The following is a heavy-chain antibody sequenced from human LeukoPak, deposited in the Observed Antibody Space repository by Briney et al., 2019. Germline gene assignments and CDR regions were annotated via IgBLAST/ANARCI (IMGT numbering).Heavy chain of an antibody. V-gene: IGHV3-15*01. CDR3: AKGHNDGDGYYYFDY. Sequence: GGSLRLSCAASGLTVSDAWMSWVRQAPGKGLEWVGRIKSKSDGGTTDYAGSVKGRFTISRDNSKNTLYLQMNNLRAEDTAVYYCAKGHNDGDGYYYFDYWGQGTLVTVSS. D-gene: IGHD3-22*01. CDR1: GLTVSDAW. CDR2: IKSKSDGGTT. J-gene: IGHJ4*02.